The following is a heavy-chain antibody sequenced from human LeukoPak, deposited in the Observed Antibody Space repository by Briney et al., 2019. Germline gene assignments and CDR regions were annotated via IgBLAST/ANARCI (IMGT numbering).Heavy chain of an antibody. CDR3: ARPYCSGGSCYYFDY. CDR1: GFTFSSYA. D-gene: IGHD2-15*01. CDR2: ISYDGSNK. Sequence: GGSLRLSCAASGFTFSSYAMHWVRQAPGKGLEWVAVISYDGSNKYYADSVKGRFTISRDNSKNTLYLQMNSLRAEDTAVYYCARPYCSGGSCYYFDYWGQGTLVTVSS. V-gene: IGHV3-30-3*01. J-gene: IGHJ4*02.